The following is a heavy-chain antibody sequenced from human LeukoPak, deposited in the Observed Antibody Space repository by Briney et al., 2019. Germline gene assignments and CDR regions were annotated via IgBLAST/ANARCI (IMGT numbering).Heavy chain of an antibody. J-gene: IGHJ4*02. V-gene: IGHV4-34*01. D-gene: IGHD3-22*01. Sequence: SETLSLTCAVYGGSFSGYYWSWIRQPPGKGLEWIGEINHSGSTNYNPSLESRVTISVDTSKNQFSLKLSSVTAADTAVYYCARGKKVSNYYDSSGYSRYYFDYWGQGTLVTVSS. CDR3: ARGKKVSNYYDSSGYSRYYFDY. CDR1: GGSFSGYY. CDR2: INHSGST.